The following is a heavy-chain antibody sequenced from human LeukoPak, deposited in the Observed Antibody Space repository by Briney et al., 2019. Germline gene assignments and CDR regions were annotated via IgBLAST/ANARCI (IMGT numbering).Heavy chain of an antibody. CDR1: GFTFSSYA. J-gene: IGHJ4*02. D-gene: IGHD3/OR15-3a*01. CDR3: AKRTVAFDY. CDR2: ISSNGGST. Sequence: GGSLRLSCSASGFTFSSYAMHWVRQAPGKGLEYVSAISSNGGSTYYADSVKGRFTISRDNSKSTLYLQMNSLRAEDTAIYYCAKRTVAFDYWGQGTLVTVSS. V-gene: IGHV3-64*04.